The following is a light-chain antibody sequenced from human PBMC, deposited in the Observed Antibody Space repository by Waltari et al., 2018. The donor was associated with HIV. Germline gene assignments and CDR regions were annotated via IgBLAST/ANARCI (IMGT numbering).Light chain of an antibody. Sequence: QSALTQPASVSGSPGQSITISCTGTSSDFGSHNLVSWYHQHPDKAPELMIYQVSKRPSGVYTRFSGSKSGNTAYLTSSGLQAEDEADYYCCSYAGSSTWVFGGGTKLTVL. V-gene: IGLV2-23*02. CDR2: QVS. CDR1: SSDFGSHNL. J-gene: IGLJ3*02. CDR3: CSYAGSSTWV.